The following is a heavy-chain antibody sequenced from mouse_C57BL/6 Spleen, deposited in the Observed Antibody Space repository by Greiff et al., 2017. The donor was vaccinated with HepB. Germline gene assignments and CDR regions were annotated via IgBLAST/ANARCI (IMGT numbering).Heavy chain of an antibody. CDR3: ARYYYYKFAY. D-gene: IGHD1-1*01. J-gene: IGHJ3*01. CDR1: GYAFSSSW. V-gene: IGHV1-82*01. Sequence: QVQLQQPGPELVKPGASVKISCKASGYAFSSSWMNWVKQRPGKGLEWIGRIYPGDGDTNYNGKFKGKATLTADKSSSTAYMQLSSLTSEDSAVYFCARYYYYKFAYWGQGTLVTVSA. CDR2: IYPGDGDT.